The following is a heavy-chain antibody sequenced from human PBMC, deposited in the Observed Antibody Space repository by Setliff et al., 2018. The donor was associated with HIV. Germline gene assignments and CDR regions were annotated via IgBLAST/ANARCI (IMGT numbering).Heavy chain of an antibody. J-gene: IGHJ4*02. D-gene: IGHD5-12*01. Sequence: TLSLTCAVSGYSISSGYYWGWIRQPPGKGLEWIGSIYDGGTTYYNPSLESRVTISVDTSKNQFSLRLSSATAADTAVYYCARGGIYPHFFDYWGQGALVTVSS. CDR3: ARGGIYPHFFDY. CDR1: GYSISSGYY. V-gene: IGHV4-38-2*01. CDR2: IYDGGTT.